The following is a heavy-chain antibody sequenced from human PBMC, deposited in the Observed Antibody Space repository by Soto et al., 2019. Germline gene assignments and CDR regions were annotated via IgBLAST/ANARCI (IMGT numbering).Heavy chain of an antibody. V-gene: IGHV4-59*01. Sequence: QVRLQESGPGLVKPSETLSLTCTVSGGSISSYYWSWIRQPPGKGLEWIGYMYNTGSTSYNPSLNTRVTISVDTSNNPSSLTLNSVTAADTAVYYCARDLWSYCSADCYPLDVWGQGTTVTVSS. D-gene: IGHD2-21*02. CDR1: GGSISSYY. J-gene: IGHJ6*02. CDR2: MYNTGST. CDR3: ARDLWSYCSADCYPLDV.